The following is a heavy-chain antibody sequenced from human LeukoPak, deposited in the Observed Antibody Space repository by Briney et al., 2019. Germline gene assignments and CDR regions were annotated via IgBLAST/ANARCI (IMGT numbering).Heavy chain of an antibody. V-gene: IGHV4-39*01. CDR3: ARLRSIAANPDWFDP. Sequence: PSETLSLTCSVSGGSISSRTYSWAWIRQPPGKDLELIGSIFYSGNTYYNPSLKSRVTISVDTSKNQFSLKLSSVTAADTAVYFCARLRSIAANPDWFDPWGQGTLVTVSS. CDR1: GGSISSRTYS. CDR2: IFYSGNT. J-gene: IGHJ5*02. D-gene: IGHD6-13*01.